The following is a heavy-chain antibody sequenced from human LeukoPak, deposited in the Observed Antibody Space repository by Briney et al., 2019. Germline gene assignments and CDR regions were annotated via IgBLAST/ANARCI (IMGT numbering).Heavy chain of an antibody. D-gene: IGHD3-10*01. V-gene: IGHV3-23*01. CDR3: ARSKGSGSHSFDY. CDR1: GFIFNTYA. CDR2: ITTSGDTT. J-gene: IGHJ4*02. Sequence: GGSLRLSCAASGFIFNTYAMNWVRQAPGRGLEWVSLITTSGDTTYYADSVKGRFTISRDNSKNTVHLQMDSLRAEDTAEYYCARSKGSGSHSFDYWGQATLVTVSS.